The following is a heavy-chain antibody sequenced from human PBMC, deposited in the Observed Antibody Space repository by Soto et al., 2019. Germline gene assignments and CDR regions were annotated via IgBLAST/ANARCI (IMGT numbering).Heavy chain of an antibody. J-gene: IGHJ4*02. Sequence: SVKVSCKASGGTFSSYAISWVRQAPGQGLEWMGGIIPIFGTANYAQKFQGRVTITADESTSTAYMELSSLRSEDTAVYYCARVKGFWSGYFYYFDYWGQGTLVTIPS. V-gene: IGHV1-69*13. D-gene: IGHD3-3*01. CDR2: IIPIFGTA. CDR3: ARVKGFWSGYFYYFDY. CDR1: GGTFSSYA.